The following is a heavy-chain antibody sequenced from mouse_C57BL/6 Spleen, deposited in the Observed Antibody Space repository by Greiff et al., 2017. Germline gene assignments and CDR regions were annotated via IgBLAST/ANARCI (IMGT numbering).Heavy chain of an antibody. CDR1: GYTFTSYW. J-gene: IGHJ3*01. Sequence: VQLQQSGTELVKPGASVKLSCKASGYTFTSYWMHWVKQRPGQGLEWIGYINPSNGGTNYNEKFKSKDTLTADKSSSTAYMQLSSLTSEDSAVXCGVPYGPAWFAYWGQGTLVTVSA. V-gene: IGHV1-53*01. D-gene: IGHD1-1*02. CDR3: VPYGPAWFAY. CDR2: INPSNGGT.